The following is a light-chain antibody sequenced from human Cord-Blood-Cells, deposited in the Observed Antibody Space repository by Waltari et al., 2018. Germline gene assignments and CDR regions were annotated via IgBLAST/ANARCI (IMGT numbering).Light chain of an antibody. CDR1: SSNIGAGYD. V-gene: IGLV1-40*01. Sequence: QSVLTPPPSVSGAPGQRATISCTGSSSNIGAGYDVHWYQQLPGTAPKLLIYDNSNRPSGVPDRFSGSKSGTSASRAITGLQAEDEADYYCQSYDSSLSGSVFGGGTKLTVL. J-gene: IGLJ3*02. CDR2: DNS. CDR3: QSYDSSLSGSV.